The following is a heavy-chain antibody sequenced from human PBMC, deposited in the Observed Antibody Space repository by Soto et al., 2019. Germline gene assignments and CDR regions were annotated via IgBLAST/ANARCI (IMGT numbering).Heavy chain of an antibody. CDR2: IIPILGIA. V-gene: IGHV1-69*04. J-gene: IGHJ6*03. CDR3: SGDPGFGGGNNYMGV. Sequence: ASVKVSCKASGGTFSSYTISWVRQAPGQGLEWMGRIIPILGIANYAQKFQGRVTITADKSTSTAYMELSSLRSEDTAVYYCSGDPGFGGGNNYMGVGGKGTRVT. D-gene: IGHD3-10*01. CDR1: GGTFSSYT.